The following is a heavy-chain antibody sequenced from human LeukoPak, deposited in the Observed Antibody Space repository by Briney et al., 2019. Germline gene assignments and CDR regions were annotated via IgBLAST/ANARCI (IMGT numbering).Heavy chain of an antibody. CDR1: GFTFSSYS. CDR2: ISSSSSYI. Sequence: GGSLRLSCAASGFTFSSYSMNWVHQAPGKGLEWVSSISSSSSYIYYADSVKGRFTISRDNAKNSLYLQMNSLRAEDTAVYYCARAAPNYGGNSWFDYWGQGTLVTVSS. D-gene: IGHD4-23*01. V-gene: IGHV3-21*01. CDR3: ARAAPNYGGNSWFDY. J-gene: IGHJ4*02.